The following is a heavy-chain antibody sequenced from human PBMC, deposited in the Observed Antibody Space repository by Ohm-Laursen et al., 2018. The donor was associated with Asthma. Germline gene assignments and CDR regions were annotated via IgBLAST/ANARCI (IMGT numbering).Heavy chain of an antibody. CDR3: ARFYYDSSGYLRIDY. CDR1: GYTFTSYD. CDR2: MNPNSGNT. Sequence: SSVKVSCKASGYTFTSYDINWVRQATGQGLELMGWMNPNSGNTGYAQKFQGRVTMTRNTSISTAYMELSSLRSEDTAVYYCARFYYDSSGYLRIDYWGQGTLVTVSS. D-gene: IGHD3-22*01. J-gene: IGHJ4*02. V-gene: IGHV1-8*01.